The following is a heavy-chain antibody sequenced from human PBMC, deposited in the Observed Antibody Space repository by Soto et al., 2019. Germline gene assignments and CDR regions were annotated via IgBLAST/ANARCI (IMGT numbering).Heavy chain of an antibody. CDR1: EITLNIYW. V-gene: IGHV3-74*01. CDR2: INPESTTL. D-gene: IGHD3-10*01. Sequence: EAQLVESGGGLVQPGGSLTLSFTASEITLNIYWMHWIRQAPGKGLVWVSRINPESTTLTYADSVTGRFTISRDSAKNTLYLQMTGLSAEDTAIYYCTEDTFGAWDSGGQGTLVTVSS. CDR3: TEDTFGAWDS. J-gene: IGHJ4*02.